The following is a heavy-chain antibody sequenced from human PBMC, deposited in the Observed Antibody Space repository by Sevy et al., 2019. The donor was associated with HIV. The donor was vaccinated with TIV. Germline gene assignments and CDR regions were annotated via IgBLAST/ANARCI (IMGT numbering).Heavy chain of an antibody. CDR2: IISSSSTI. J-gene: IGHJ6*02. D-gene: IGHD2-15*01. CDR3: ARGVIALYYYGMDV. CDR1: GFTFSSYS. V-gene: IGHV3-48*02. Sequence: GGSLRLSCAASGFTFSSYSMNWVRQAPGKGLEWVSYIISSSSTIYYADSVKGRFTISRDNAKNSLYLQMNSLRDEDTAVYYCARGVIALYYYGMDVWGQGTTVTVSS.